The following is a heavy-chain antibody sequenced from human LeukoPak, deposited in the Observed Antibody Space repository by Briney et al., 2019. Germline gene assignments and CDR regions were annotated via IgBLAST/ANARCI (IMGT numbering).Heavy chain of an antibody. J-gene: IGHJ4*02. V-gene: IGHV6-1*01. D-gene: IGHD5-12*01. CDR1: GDSVSSNSAA. Sequence: SQTLSLTCAISGDSVSSNSAAWNWIRQSPSRGLEWLGRTYYRSKWYNDYAVSVKSRITINPDTSKNQFSLQLNSVTPEDTAVYYCARATAGGPLGYFEPFVEKLGWGPKQYYFDYWGQGTLVTVSS. CDR3: ARATAGGPLGYFEPFVEKLGWGPKQYYFDY. CDR2: TYYRSKWYN.